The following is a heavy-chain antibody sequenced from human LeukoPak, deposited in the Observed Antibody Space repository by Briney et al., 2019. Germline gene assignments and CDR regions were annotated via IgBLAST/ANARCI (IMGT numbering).Heavy chain of an antibody. V-gene: IGHV3-30*03. J-gene: IGHJ6*02. CDR3: ATPSSTEHYGMDV. D-gene: IGHD4-11*01. CDR1: EFTFSSYG. Sequence: PGGSLRLSCVASEFTFSSYGMHWVRQAPGKGLEWVAVISYDGSNKYYADSVKGRFTISRDNSKNTLYLQMNSLRAEDTAVYYCATPSSTEHYGMDVWGQGTTVTVSS. CDR2: ISYDGSNK.